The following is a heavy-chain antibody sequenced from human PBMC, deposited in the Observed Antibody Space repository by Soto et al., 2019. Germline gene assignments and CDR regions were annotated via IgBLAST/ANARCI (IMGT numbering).Heavy chain of an antibody. CDR3: ARATGFLEWFIDY. Sequence: SETLSLTCTVSGGSISSYYWSWIRQPPGKGLELIGYIYYSGSTNYNPSLKSRVIISVDTSKNQFSLKLSSVTAADTAVYYCARATGFLEWFIDYWGQGTLVTVSS. J-gene: IGHJ4*02. CDR2: IYYSGST. V-gene: IGHV4-59*01. D-gene: IGHD3-3*01. CDR1: GGSISSYY.